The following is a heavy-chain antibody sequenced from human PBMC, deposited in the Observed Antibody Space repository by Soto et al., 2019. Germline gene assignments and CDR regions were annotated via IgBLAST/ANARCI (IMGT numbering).Heavy chain of an antibody. D-gene: IGHD3-3*01. J-gene: IGHJ5*02. V-gene: IGHV1-3*01. CDR3: ARERITIFGVVKNWFDP. CDR2: INAGNGNT. CDR1: GYTFTSYA. Sequence: ASVKVSCKASGYTFTSYAMHWVRQAPGQRLEWMGWINAGNGNTKYSQKFQGRVTITRDTSASTAYTELSSLRSEDTAVYYCARERITIFGVVKNWFDPWGQGTLVTVSS.